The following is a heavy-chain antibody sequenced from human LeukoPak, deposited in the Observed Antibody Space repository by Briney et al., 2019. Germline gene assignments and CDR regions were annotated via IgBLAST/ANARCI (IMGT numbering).Heavy chain of an antibody. Sequence: SVTVSCTTSGGTFSRCALSWVRQAPGQGLEWMGGIIPIFGTADYAQKFQGRVTITADESTSTAYMELSSLKSEDTAVYYCARHMTTVVSTMGYYYGMDVWGQGTTVTVSS. V-gene: IGHV1-69*13. D-gene: IGHD4-23*01. CDR1: GGTFSRCA. J-gene: IGHJ6*02. CDR3: ARHMTTVVSTMGYYYGMDV. CDR2: IIPIFGTA.